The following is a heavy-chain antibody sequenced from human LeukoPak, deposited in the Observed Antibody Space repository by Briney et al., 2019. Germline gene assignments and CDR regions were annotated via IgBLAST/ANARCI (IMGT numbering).Heavy chain of an antibody. CDR1: GFTFSSYS. D-gene: IGHD3-9*01. J-gene: IGHJ3*02. V-gene: IGHV3-21*01. CDR3: ASEDILTGYPLAFDI. Sequence: GGSLRLSCAASGFTFSSYSMNWVRQAPGKGLEWVSSISSSSSYIYYADSVKGRFTISRDNAKNSLYLQMNSLRAEDTAVYYCASEDILTGYPLAFDIWGQGTMVTVSS. CDR2: ISSSSSYI.